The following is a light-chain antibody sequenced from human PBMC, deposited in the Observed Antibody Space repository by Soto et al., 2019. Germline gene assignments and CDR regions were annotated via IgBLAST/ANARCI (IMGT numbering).Light chain of an antibody. Sequence: EIVLTQSPATISLSPGERATLSCRASQSVGTFFAWYQQKPGQAPRLLIYDASNRATGIPARFSGSGSGTDFTLTISSLEPEDFALYYCQQCYNWPQWTFGQGTKVDIK. CDR3: QQCYNWPQWT. J-gene: IGKJ1*01. CDR1: QSVGTF. CDR2: DAS. V-gene: IGKV3-11*01.